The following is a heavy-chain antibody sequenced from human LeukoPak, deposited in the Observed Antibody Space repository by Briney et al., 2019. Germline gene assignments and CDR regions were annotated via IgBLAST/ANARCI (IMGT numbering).Heavy chain of an antibody. Sequence: SETLSLTCTVSGGSISSYYWSWIRQPPGKGLEWIGDIYYSGSTNYNPSLKSRVTISVDTSKNQFSLKLSSVAAADTAVYYCARFLGSGSYYYYYYYGMDVWGQGTTVTVSS. J-gene: IGHJ6*02. CDR1: GGSISSYY. D-gene: IGHD3-10*01. V-gene: IGHV4-59*01. CDR2: IYYSGST. CDR3: ARFLGSGSYYYYYYYGMDV.